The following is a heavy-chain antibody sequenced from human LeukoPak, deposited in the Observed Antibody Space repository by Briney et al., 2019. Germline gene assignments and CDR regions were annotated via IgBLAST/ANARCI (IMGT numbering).Heavy chain of an antibody. CDR2: IYYSGST. CDR3: ARGGRSRPVNWFDP. CDR1: GGSISSSSYY. J-gene: IGHJ5*02. Sequence: SETLSLTCTVSGGSISSSSYYWGWIRQPPGKGLEWIGSIYYSGSTYYNPSLKSRVTISVDTSKNQFSLKLSSVTAADTAVHYCARGGRSRPVNWFDPWGQGTLVTVSS. V-gene: IGHV4-39*07.